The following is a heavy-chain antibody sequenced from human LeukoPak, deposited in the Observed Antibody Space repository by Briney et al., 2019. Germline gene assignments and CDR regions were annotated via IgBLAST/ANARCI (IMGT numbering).Heavy chain of an antibody. D-gene: IGHD5-12*01. CDR3: ARDHGYGPPD. CDR2: IYTSGST. V-gene: IGHV4-61*02. Sequence: SQNLSLTCTVSGGSISSGSYYWRWIRQPPGKGLGWSVRIYTSGSTNYNPSLKSRVTISVDTSKTQFSLKLSSVTAADTAVYYCARDHGYGPPDWGQGTLVTVSS. J-gene: IGHJ4*02. CDR1: GGSISSGSYY.